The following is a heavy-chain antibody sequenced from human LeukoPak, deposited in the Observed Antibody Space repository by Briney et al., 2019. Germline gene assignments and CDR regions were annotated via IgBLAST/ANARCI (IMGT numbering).Heavy chain of an antibody. Sequence: SETLSLTCTVSGGSISSGGYYWSWIRQHPGKGLEWIGYIYYSGSTYYNPSLKSRVTISVDTSKNQFSLKLSSVTAADTAVYYCARAGDYGDYLDDYWGQGTLVTVSS. V-gene: IGHV4-31*03. CDR2: IYYSGST. CDR1: GGSISSGGYY. CDR3: ARAGDYGDYLDDY. J-gene: IGHJ4*02. D-gene: IGHD4-17*01.